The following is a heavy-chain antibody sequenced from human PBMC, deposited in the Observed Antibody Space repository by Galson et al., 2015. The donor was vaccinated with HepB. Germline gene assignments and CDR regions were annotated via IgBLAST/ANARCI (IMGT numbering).Heavy chain of an antibody. J-gene: IGHJ4*02. V-gene: IGHV1-46*01. CDR2: INPSGGST. Sequence: SVKVSCKASGYTFTSYYMHWVRQAPGQGLEWMGIINPSGGSTSYAQKFQGRVTMTRDTSTSTVYMELSSLRSEDTAVYYCARLSISRGGYGDYGGYWGQGTLVTVSS. CDR3: ARLSISRGGYGDYGGY. CDR1: GYTFTSYY. D-gene: IGHD3-22*01.